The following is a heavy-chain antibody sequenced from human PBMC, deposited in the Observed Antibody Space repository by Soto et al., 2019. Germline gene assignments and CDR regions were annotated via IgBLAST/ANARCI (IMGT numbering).Heavy chain of an antibody. Sequence: GGSLRLSCAASGFTFSSYGMHWVRQAPGEGLEWVAVIWYDGSNKYYADSVKGRFTISRDNSKNTLYLQMNSLRAEDTAVYYCARDGFNYCSSTSCYSPLYYYYGMDVWGQGTTVTVSS. CDR1: GFTFSSYG. D-gene: IGHD2-2*01. V-gene: IGHV3-33*01. CDR2: IWYDGSNK. J-gene: IGHJ6*02. CDR3: ARDGFNYCSSTSCYSPLYYYYGMDV.